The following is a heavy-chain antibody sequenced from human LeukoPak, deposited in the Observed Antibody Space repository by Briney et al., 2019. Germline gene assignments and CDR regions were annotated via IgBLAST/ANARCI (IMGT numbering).Heavy chain of an antibody. CDR1: GYTFTSYG. CDR3: ARAPIVVSAFDI. D-gene: IGHD3-22*01. J-gene: IGHJ3*02. V-gene: IGHV1-18*01. CDR2: ISAYNGNT. Sequence: ASVGVSCKASGYTFTSYGISWVRQAPGQGLEWMGWISAYNGNTNYAQKLQGRVTMTTDTSTSTAYMELRSLRSDDTAVYYCARAPIVVSAFDIWGQGTMVTVSS.